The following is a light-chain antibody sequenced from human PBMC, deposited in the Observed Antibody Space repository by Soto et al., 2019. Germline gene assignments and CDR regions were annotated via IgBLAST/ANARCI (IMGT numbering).Light chain of an antibody. J-gene: IGKJ5*01. CDR1: QNVANY. V-gene: IGKV3-11*01. CDR2: DAS. Sequence: IVLTQSPGTLSLSPGERATLSCRASQNVANYLDWYQQKPGQAPRLLIYDASNRATGIPARFSGSGSGTDFTLTISSLEPEDFAVYYCQQRSNWPPVTFGQGTRLEIK. CDR3: QQRSNWPPVT.